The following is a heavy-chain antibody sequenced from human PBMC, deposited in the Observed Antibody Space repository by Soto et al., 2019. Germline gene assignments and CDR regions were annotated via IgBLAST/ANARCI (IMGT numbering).Heavy chain of an antibody. CDR2: ITTTGDT. CDR3: ARELHGGSYGMDV. J-gene: IGHJ6*02. D-gene: IGHD2-21*01. CDR1: GFTFSNYD. Sequence: PAGSLRLSCAASGFTFSNYDMHWVRQVTGKGLEWVSGITTTGDTYYPGSVKGRFTISREKAKNSLYLQMNSLSAGDTAVYYCARELHGGSYGMDVWGQGTTVTVSS. V-gene: IGHV3-13*01.